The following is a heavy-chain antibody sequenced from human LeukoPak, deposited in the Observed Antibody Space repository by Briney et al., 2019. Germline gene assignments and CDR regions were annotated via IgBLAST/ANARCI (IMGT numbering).Heavy chain of an antibody. CDR2: INPNTGGT. J-gene: IGHJ5*02. CDR3: ARGRSSWDIVVVPAAENWFDP. Sequence: GASVKVSCKASGYTFTGYYMHWVRQAPGQGLEWVGWINPNTGGTNYAQKFQGRVTMTRNTSISTAYMELSSLRSEDTAVYYCARGRSSWDIVVVPAAENWFDPWGQGTLVTVSS. D-gene: IGHD2-2*01. CDR1: GYTFTGYY. V-gene: IGHV1-2*02.